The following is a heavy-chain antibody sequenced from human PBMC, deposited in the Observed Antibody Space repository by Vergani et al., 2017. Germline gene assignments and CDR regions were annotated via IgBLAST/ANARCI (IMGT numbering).Heavy chain of an antibody. V-gene: IGHV3-43*01. CDR2: ISWDGGST. J-gene: IGHJ4*02. Sequence: EVQLVESGGVVVQPGGSLRLSCAASGFTFDDYTMHWVRQAPGKGLEWVSLISWDGGSTYYADSVKGRFTISRDNSKNSLYLQMNSLRAEDTAVYYCAKVGSSSSFDYWGQGTLVTVSS. CDR3: AKVGSSSSFDY. D-gene: IGHD6-13*01. CDR1: GFTFDDYT.